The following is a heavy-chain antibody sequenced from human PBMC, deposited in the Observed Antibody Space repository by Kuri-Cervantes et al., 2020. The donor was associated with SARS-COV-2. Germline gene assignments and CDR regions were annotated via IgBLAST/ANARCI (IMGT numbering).Heavy chain of an antibody. V-gene: IGHV4-34*01. D-gene: IGHD1-26*01. CDR1: GGSFSGYY. J-gene: IGHJ3*02. CDR2: INHSGST. Sequence: SETLSLTCAVYGGSFSGYYWSWIRQPPGKGLEWIGEINHSGSTNYNPSLKSRVTISVDTSKNQFSLKLSSVTAADTAVYYCAREGVDIVGAPHDAFDIWGQGTMVTVSS. CDR3: AREGVDIVGAPHDAFDI.